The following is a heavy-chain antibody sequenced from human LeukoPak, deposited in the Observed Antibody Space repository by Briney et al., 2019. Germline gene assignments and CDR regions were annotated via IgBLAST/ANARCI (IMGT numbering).Heavy chain of an antibody. V-gene: IGHV3-21*01. D-gene: IGHD6-13*01. CDR3: ARAYPPLRTAAAGDQ. J-gene: IGHJ4*02. CDR1: GFTFSDCD. CDR2: ISYRSSPI. Sequence: PGGSLRLSCTASGFTFSDCDMSWVRQAPGKGLEWVSSISYRSSPIYYADSVKGRFTISRDNAKNSLYLQMDSLRAGDTAVYYCARAYPPLRTAAAGDQWGQGTLVTDSS.